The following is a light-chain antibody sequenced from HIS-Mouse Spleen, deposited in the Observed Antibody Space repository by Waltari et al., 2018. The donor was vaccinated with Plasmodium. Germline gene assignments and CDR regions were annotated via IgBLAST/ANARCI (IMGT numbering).Light chain of an antibody. Sequence: EIVMTQSPATMSVSPGERATLSCRARQSVSSNLAWYHQKPGQAPRLLISGASTRATGIPARFNGSGSGTEFTLTISSLQSEDFAVYYCQQYNNWSFTFGPGTKVDIK. V-gene: IGKV3-15*01. CDR1: QSVSSN. CDR3: QQYNNWSFT. CDR2: GAS. J-gene: IGKJ3*01.